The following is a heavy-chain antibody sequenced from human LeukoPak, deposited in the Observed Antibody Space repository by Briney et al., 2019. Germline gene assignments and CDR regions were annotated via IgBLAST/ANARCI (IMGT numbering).Heavy chain of an antibody. V-gene: IGHV3-11*04. CDR1: GFTFSDYY. CDR2: ISSSGSTI. J-gene: IGHJ4*02. Sequence: PGGSLRLSCAASGFTFSDYYMSWIRQAPGKGLEWVSYISSSGSTIYYADSVKGRFTISRDNAKNSLYLQMNSLRADDTAVYYCARDHLYYEISGPRFDNWGQGTRVTVSS. D-gene: IGHD3-16*01. CDR3: ARDHLYYEISGPRFDN.